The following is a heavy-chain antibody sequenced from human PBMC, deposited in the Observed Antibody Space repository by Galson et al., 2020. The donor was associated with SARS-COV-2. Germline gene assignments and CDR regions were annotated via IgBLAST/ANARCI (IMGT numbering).Heavy chain of an antibody. CDR2: INHSGST. D-gene: IGHD3-10*01. CDR3: AKRNELVWCGKVLLSNDNYGMDV. V-gene: IGHV4-34*08. Sequence: SETLSLTCAASGLTFSGYYWTWIRQPPGKGLEWIGEINHSGSTNYNPSPKSRVTTSVDTASNQFSLELSTVTVADTGVYYCAKRNELVWCGKVLLSNDNYGMDVWGQGTTVTVSS. J-gene: IGHJ6*02. CDR1: GLTFSGYY.